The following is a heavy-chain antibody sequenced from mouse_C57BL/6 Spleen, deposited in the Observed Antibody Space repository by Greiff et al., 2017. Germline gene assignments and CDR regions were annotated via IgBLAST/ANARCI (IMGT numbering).Heavy chain of an antibody. CDR2: IDPSDSYT. CDR1: GYTFTSYW. J-gene: IGHJ3*01. CDR3: ARGTYGNYEWFAY. V-gene: IGHV1-50*01. D-gene: IGHD2-1*01. Sequence: QVQLQQPGAELVKPGASVKLSCKASGYTFTSYWMQWVKQRPGQGLEWIGEIDPSDSYTNYNQKFKGKATLTVETSSSTAYMQLSSLTSEDSAVYYCARGTYGNYEWFAYWGQGTLVTVS.